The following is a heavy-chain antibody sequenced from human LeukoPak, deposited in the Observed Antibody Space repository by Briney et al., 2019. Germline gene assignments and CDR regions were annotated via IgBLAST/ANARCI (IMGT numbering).Heavy chain of an antibody. CDR2: ISAYNGNT. J-gene: IGHJ5*02. CDR3: ARGRGARGYSYYTGQENWFDP. Sequence: ASVKVSCKASGYTFTSYGISWVRQAPGQGLEWMGWISAYNGNTNYAQKLLGRVTMTTDTSTSTAYMELRSLRSDDTAVYYCARGRGARGYSYYTGQENWFDPWGQGTLVTVSS. CDR1: GYTFTSYG. D-gene: IGHD5-18*01. V-gene: IGHV1-18*04.